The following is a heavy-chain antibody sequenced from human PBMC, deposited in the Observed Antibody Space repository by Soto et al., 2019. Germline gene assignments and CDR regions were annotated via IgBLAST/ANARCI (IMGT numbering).Heavy chain of an antibody. Sequence: QVQLVQSGAEVKKPGSSVKVSCKASGGTFSSYAITWVRQAPGQGLEWMGGIIPMFGSPNYAQRFQGRVTIIADESTSTAYMDLSSLRSEDRAVYYCGIMYSSGWGGDVGYWGQGTLVIVSS. CDR2: IIPMFGSP. J-gene: IGHJ4*02. V-gene: IGHV1-69*12. CDR3: GIMYSSGWGGDVGY. D-gene: IGHD6-19*01. CDR1: GGTFSSYA.